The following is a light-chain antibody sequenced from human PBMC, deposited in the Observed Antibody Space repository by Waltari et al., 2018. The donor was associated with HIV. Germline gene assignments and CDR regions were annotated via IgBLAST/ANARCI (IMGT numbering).Light chain of an antibody. Sequence: DIQLTQSPSSLSASIGDTVTITCRASQTIIAYLNWYQQKPGKPPELLISGASTSQSGVSSKFSGSGSGTDFTLTIAGLQPEDFVTYFCQQSYITPWTFGQGTKLNI. CDR3: QQSYITPWT. J-gene: IGKJ2*02. CDR2: GAS. V-gene: IGKV1-39*01. CDR1: QTIIAY.